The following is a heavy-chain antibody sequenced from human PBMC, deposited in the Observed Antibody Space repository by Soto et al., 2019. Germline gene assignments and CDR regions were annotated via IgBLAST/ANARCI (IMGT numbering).Heavy chain of an antibody. CDR3: AKYCSSDVCFDY. Sequence: PGGSLRLSCASSGFTFSSCSMNWVRQAPGKGLEWVSFISGRRDTQYYADSVKGRFTISRDNAKNSLYLQMSSLRDEDTAVYYCAKYCSSDVCFDYWGRGTLVTAP. CDR1: GFTFSSCS. J-gene: IGHJ4*02. D-gene: IGHD2-8*01. CDR2: ISGRRDTQ. V-gene: IGHV3-48*02.